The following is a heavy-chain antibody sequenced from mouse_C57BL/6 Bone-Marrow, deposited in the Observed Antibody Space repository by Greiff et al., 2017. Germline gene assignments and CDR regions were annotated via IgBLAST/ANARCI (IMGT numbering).Heavy chain of an antibody. CDR3: AREGVYYEYDEAGDAVDY. CDR2: IYPSDSET. V-gene: IGHV1-61*01. D-gene: IGHD2-4*01. CDR1: GYTFTSYW. Sequence: QVQLQQPGAELVRPGSSVKLSCKASGYTFTSYWMDWVKQRPGQGLEWIGNIYPSDSETHYNQKFKDKATLTVDKSSSTAYMQLSSLTSEDSAVYYCAREGVYYEYDEAGDAVDYWGQGTTLTVSS. J-gene: IGHJ2*01.